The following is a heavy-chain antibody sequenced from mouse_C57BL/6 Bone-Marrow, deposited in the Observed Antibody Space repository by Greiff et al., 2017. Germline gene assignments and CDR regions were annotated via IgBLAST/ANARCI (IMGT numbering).Heavy chain of an antibody. CDR2: IWRGGST. J-gene: IGHJ3*01. Sequence: VQRVESGPGLVQPSQSLSLTCTVSGFSLTSYGVHWVRQSPGKGLEWLGVIWRGGSTDYNAAFMSRLSITKDNAKSQVFFKMNSLQADDTAIYYWGYDGPPWFAYWGQGTLVTVSA. CDR3: GYDGPPWFAY. V-gene: IGHV2-5*01. CDR1: GFSLTSYG. D-gene: IGHD2-2*01.